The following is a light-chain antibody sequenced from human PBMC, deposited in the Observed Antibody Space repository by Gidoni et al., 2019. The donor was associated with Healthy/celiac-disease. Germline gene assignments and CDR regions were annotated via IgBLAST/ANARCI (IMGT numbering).Light chain of an antibody. J-gene: IGKJ3*01. V-gene: IGKV3-15*01. Sequence: ILMTQSPATLSVSSGERATLSCRASQSVSGYLAWYQQKPGQATRLLIYGASTRATGISARFSGSGTGTEFTLTISSLQSEDVATYYCQQYKEWPPESTFXPXTKVXIK. CDR1: QSVSGY. CDR2: GAS. CDR3: QQYKEWPPEST.